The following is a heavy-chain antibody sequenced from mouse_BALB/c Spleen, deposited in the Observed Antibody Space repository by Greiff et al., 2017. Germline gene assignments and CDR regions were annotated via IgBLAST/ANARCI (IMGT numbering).Heavy chain of an antibody. CDR3: ASNYDYDGYAMDY. J-gene: IGHJ4*01. CDR1: GFTFSDYY. D-gene: IGHD2-4*01. CDR2: ISDGGSYT. V-gene: IGHV5-4*02. Sequence: DVKLVESGGGLVKPGGSLKLSCAASGFTFSDYYMYWVRQTPEKRLEWVATISDGGSYTYYPDSVKGRFTISRDNAKNNLYLQMSSLKSEDTAMYYCASNYDYDGYAMDYWGQGTSVTVSS.